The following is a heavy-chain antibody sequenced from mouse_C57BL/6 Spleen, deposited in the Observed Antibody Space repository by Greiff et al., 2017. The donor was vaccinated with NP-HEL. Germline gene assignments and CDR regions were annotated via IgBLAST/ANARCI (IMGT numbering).Heavy chain of an antibody. V-gene: IGHV5-17*01. Sequence: EVKLVESGGGLVKPGGSLKLSCAASGFTFSDYGMHWVRQAPEKGLEWVAYISSGSSTIYYADTVKGRFTISRDNAKNTLFLQMTSLRSEDTAMYYCARGAVVPFYYAMDYWGQRTSVTVSS. D-gene: IGHD1-1*01. J-gene: IGHJ4*01. CDR2: ISSGSSTI. CDR1: GFTFSDYG. CDR3: ARGAVVPFYYAMDY.